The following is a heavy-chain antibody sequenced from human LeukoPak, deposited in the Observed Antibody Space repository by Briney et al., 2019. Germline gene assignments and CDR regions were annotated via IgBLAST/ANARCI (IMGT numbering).Heavy chain of an antibody. J-gene: IGHJ5*02. Sequence: SETLSLTCTVSGASIDSGRYYWGWIRQPPGKGLEWIGSIHYSGTTYYNPSLKSRVTISIDTSNNQFSLKLSSVTAADTAVYYCARGTPYNPWVQGTLVTVSS. CDR3: ARGTPYNP. CDR2: IHYSGTT. V-gene: IGHV4-39*07. CDR1: GASIDSGRYY. D-gene: IGHD4-11*01.